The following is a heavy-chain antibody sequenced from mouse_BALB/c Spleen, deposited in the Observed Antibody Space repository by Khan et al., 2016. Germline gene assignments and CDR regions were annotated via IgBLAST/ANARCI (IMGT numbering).Heavy chain of an antibody. V-gene: IGHV14-4*02. CDR2: IDPENGDT. D-gene: IGHD1-1*01. CDR3: NEIYYGSDEYFDY. J-gene: IGHJ2*01. Sequence: VQLKQSGAELVRSGASVKLSCTASVFNIKDYYMHWVKQRPEQGLEWIGWIDPENGDTEYAPKFQGKATMTADTSSNAAYLQFSSLTSEDAAVYYSNEIYYGSDEYFDYWGQGTTLTVSS. CDR1: VFNIKDYY.